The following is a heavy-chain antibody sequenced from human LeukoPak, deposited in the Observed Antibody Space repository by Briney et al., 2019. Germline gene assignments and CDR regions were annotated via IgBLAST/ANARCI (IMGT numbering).Heavy chain of an antibody. V-gene: IGHV4-38-2*02. Sequence: SETLSLTCTVSGYSISSGYYWGWIRQPPGKGLEWIGNIYHSGSTYYNPSLKSRVTISVDTSKNQFSLKLSSVTAADTAVYYCARMAPLYWFDPWGQGTLVTVSS. D-gene: IGHD5-24*01. CDR2: IYHSGST. CDR3: ARMAPLYWFDP. CDR1: GYSISSGYY. J-gene: IGHJ5*02.